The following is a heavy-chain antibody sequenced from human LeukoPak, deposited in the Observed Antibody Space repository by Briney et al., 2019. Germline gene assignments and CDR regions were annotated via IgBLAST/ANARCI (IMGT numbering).Heavy chain of an antibody. D-gene: IGHD6-6*01. CDR2: ISSSSSYI. V-gene: IGHV3-21*01. CDR3: ARDTSSPGGGNYYGMDV. CDR1: GFTFSSYS. Sequence: PGGSLRLSCAASGFTFSSYSMNWVRQAPGKGLEWVSSISSSSSYIYYADSVKGRFTISRDNVKNSLYLQMNSLRAEDTAVYYCARDTSSPGGGNYYGMDVWGQGTTVTVSS. J-gene: IGHJ6*02.